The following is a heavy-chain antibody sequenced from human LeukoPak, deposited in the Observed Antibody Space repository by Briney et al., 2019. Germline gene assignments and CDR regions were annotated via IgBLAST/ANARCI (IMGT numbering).Heavy chain of an antibody. D-gene: IGHD3-3*01. CDR1: GYTFTSYG. CDR3: ARAPSTGITIFGVVINKDYYYYYYMDV. Sequence: ASVKVSCKASGYTFTSYGISWVRQAPGQGLEWMGWISAYNGNTNYAQKLQGGVTMTTDTSTSTAYMELRSLRSDDTAVYYCARAPSTGITIFGVVINKDYYYYYYMDVWGKGTTVTVSS. V-gene: IGHV1-18*01. J-gene: IGHJ6*03. CDR2: ISAYNGNT.